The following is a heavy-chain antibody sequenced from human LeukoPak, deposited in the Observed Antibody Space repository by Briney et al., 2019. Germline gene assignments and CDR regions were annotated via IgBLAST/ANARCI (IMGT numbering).Heavy chain of an antibody. D-gene: IGHD2-15*01. CDR2: INPSGGST. J-gene: IGHJ4*02. Sequence: GASVKVSCKASGYTFTSYYMHWVRQAPGQGLEWMGIINPSGGSTSYAQKFQGRVTMTRDTSTSTVYMELSSLRSEDTAVYYCARDRGSGLVVVGLDYWGQGTLVTVSP. CDR1: GYTFTSYY. V-gene: IGHV1-46*01. CDR3: ARDRGSGLVVVGLDY.